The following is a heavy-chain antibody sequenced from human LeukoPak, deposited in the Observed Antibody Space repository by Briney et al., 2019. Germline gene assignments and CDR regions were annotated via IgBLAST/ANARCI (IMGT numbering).Heavy chain of an antibody. V-gene: IGHV1-69*04. D-gene: IGHD2-2*01. CDR3: ASLVVPAAILQYYYGMDV. J-gene: IGHJ6*02. CDR2: IIPILGIA. CDR1: GGTFSSYA. Sequence: SVKVSCKASGGTFSSYAISWVRQAPGQGLEWMGRIIPILGIANYAQKFQGRVTITADKSTSTAYMELSSLRSEDTAVYYCASLVVPAAILQYYYGMDVWGQGTTVTVSS.